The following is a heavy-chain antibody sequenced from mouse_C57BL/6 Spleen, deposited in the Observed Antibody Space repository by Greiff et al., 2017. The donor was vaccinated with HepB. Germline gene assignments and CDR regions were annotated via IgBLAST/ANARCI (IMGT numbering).Heavy chain of an antibody. V-gene: IGHV1-43*01. CDR2: INPSTGGT. CDR3: AATVVHYFDY. Sequence: VHVKQSGPELVKPGASVKISCKASGYSFTGYYMHWVKQSSEKSLEWIGEINPSTGGTSYNQKFKGKATLTVDKSSSTAYMQLKSLTSEDSAVYYCAATVVHYFDYWGQGTTLTVSS. CDR1: GYSFTGYY. J-gene: IGHJ2*01. D-gene: IGHD1-1*01.